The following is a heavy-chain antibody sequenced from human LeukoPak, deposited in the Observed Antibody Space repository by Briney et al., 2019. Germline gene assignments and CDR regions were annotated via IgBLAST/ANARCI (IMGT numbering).Heavy chain of an antibody. CDR1: GYTFTSYD. D-gene: IGHD6-13*01. V-gene: IGHV1-2*02. CDR3: ARDRGLDIAAAGKFRHYYYYMDI. CDR2: INPNSGGT. Sequence: ASVKVSCKTSGYTFTSYDINWVRQATGQGLEWMGWINPNSGGTNYAQKFQGRVTMTRDTSISTAYMELSRLRSDDTAVYYCARDRGLDIAAAGKFRHYYYYMDIWGKGTTVTVFS. J-gene: IGHJ6*03.